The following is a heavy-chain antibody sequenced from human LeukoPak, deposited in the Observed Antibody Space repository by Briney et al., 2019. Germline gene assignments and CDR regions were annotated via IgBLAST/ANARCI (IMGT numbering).Heavy chain of an antibody. CDR3: ARVVGGSGSYFFDY. D-gene: IGHD1-26*01. J-gene: IGHJ4*02. Sequence: SETLSLTCAVYGGSFSGYYWSWIRQPPGKGLEWIGEINHSGSTNYNPSLKSRVTISVDTSRNQFSLKLSSVTAADTAVYYCARVVGGSGSYFFDYWGQGTLVTVSS. V-gene: IGHV4-34*01. CDR2: INHSGST. CDR1: GGSFSGYY.